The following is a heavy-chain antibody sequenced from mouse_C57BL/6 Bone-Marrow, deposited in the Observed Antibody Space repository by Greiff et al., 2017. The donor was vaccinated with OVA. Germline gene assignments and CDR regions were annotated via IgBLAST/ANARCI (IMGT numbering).Heavy chain of an antibody. CDR3: VREGWDYDIAMDY. Sequence: EVQRVESGGGLVQPKGSLKLSCAASGFSFNTYAMNWVRQAPGKGLEWVARIRSKSNNYATYYADSVKDRFTISRDDSESMLYLQMNNLKTEDTAMYYCVREGWDYDIAMDYWGQGTSVTVSS. V-gene: IGHV10-1*01. D-gene: IGHD2-4*01. J-gene: IGHJ4*01. CDR1: GFSFNTYA. CDR2: IRSKSNNYAT.